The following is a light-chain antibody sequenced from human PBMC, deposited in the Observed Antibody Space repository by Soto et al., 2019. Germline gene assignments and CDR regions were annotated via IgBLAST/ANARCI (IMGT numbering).Light chain of an antibody. CDR1: QSISSSY. CDR3: QQYGSSRFT. V-gene: IGKV3-20*01. CDR2: GAS. Sequence: EIVLTQSPGTLSLSPGERATLSCRASQSISSSYLAWYQQKLGQAPRLLVYGASSRATGTPDRFSGSGSGTDFTLTISRLEPEDFAVYYCQQYGSSRFTFGPGTKVDIK. J-gene: IGKJ3*01.